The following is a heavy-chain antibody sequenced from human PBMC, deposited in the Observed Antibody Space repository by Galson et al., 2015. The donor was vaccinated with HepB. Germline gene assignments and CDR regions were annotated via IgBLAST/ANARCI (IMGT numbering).Heavy chain of an antibody. CDR3: AKGYGLFDS. CDR2: ISGNGDST. CDR1: GFAFDTHA. D-gene: IGHD5-18*01. Sequence: LRLSCAASGFAFDTHAMSWVRQAPGRGLEWISGISGNGDSTFYADSVKGRFTVSRDNSNNMLYLQMNSLRAEDAGLYFCAKGYGLFDSWGQGILVTVSS. V-gene: IGHV3-23*01. J-gene: IGHJ5*01.